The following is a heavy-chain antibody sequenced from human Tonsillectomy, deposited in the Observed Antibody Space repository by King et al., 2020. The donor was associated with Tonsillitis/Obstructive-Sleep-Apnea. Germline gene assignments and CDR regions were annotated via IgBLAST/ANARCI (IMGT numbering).Heavy chain of an antibody. D-gene: IGHD3-10*01. Sequence: QLVQSGAEVKKPGSSVKVSCKASGGTFSSYAISWVRQAPGQGLEWMGGIIPIFGTANYAQKFQGRVTITADESTSTAYMELSILRSEDTAVYYWARGYYYGSGSYLYYFDYWGQGTLVTVSS. V-gene: IGHV1-69*01. J-gene: IGHJ4*02. CDR1: GGTFSSYA. CDR2: IIPIFGTA. CDR3: ARGYYYGSGSYLYYFDY.